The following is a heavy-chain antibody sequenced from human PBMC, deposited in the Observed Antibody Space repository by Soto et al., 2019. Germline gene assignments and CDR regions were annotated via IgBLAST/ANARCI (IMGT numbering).Heavy chain of an antibody. D-gene: IGHD4-17*01. J-gene: IGHJ4*02. CDR3: ARGPPYGGNSGGATDY. V-gene: IGHV1-69*13. CDR2: IIPIFGTA. CDR1: GGTFSSYA. Sequence: SVKVSCKASGGTFSSYAISWVRQAPGQGLEWMGGIIPIFGTANYAQKFQGRVTITADESTSTAYMELSSLRSEDTAVYYCARGPPYGGNSGGATDYWGQGTLVTVXS.